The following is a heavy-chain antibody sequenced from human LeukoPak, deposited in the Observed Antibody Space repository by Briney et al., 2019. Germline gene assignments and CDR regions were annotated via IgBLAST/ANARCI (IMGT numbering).Heavy chain of an antibody. J-gene: IGHJ4*02. V-gene: IGHV4-30-2*01. CDR3: ARQYYYGSGSYPDY. CDR2: IYHSGST. Sequence: PSQTLSLTCAVSGGSIGSGGYSWSWIRQPPGKGLEWIGYIYHSGSTYYNPSLKSRVTISVDRSKNQFSLKLSSVTAADTAVYYCARQYYYGSGSYPDYWGQGTLVTVSS. CDR1: GGSIGSGGYS. D-gene: IGHD3-10*01.